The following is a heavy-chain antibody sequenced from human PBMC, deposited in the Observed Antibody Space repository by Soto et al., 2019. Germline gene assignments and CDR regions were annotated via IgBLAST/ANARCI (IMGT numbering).Heavy chain of an antibody. J-gene: IGHJ6*02. D-gene: IGHD3-22*01. CDR3: ARGLEGSSGYYGYYYYYGMDV. V-gene: IGHV1-18*04. CDR2: ISAYNGNT. CDR1: GYTFTSYG. Sequence: QVQLEQSGAEVKKPGASVKVSCKASGYTFTSYGISWVRQAPGQGLEWMGWISAYNGNTNYAQKLQGRVTMTTDTSTSTAYMELRSLRSDDTAVYYCARGLEGSSGYYGYYYYYGMDVWGQGTTVTVSS.